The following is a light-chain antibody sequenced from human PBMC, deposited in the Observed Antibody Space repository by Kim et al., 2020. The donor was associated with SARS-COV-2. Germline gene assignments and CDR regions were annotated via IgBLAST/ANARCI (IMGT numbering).Light chain of an antibody. CDR1: GGKISKA. CDR2: LNSDGSH. V-gene: IGLV4-69*01. CDR3: QTWGTGSWV. Sequence: ASVKTACTMSGGKISKAIAWQQKQPEKGPRYLMKLNSDGSHSKGDGIPDRVSGSSSGAARYLTIPSRQSEDEADYYCQTWGTGSWVFGGGTKLTVL. J-gene: IGLJ3*02.